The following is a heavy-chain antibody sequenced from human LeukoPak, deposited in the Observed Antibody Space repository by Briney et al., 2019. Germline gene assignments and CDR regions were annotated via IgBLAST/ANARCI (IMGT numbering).Heavy chain of an antibody. CDR3: AGSGAGEDYFHY. V-gene: IGHV3-30*02. CDR2: IRFDATTK. CDR1: GFTFSSSG. D-gene: IGHD3-10*01. J-gene: IGHJ4*02. Sequence: GGSLRLSCAASGFTFSSSGMHWVRQAPGRGLEWVAFIRFDATTKYYAHSVRGRFTVSRDNSKNTLSLQMNSLGAEDTAVYFCAGSGAGEDYFHYWGQGSLVIVSS.